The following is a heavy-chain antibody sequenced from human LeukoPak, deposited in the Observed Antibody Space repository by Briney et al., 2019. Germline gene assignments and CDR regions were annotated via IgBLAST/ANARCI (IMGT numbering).Heavy chain of an antibody. V-gene: IGHV3-21*01. CDR1: GFTFSSYS. CDR3: ARDQHYGYYYYMDV. J-gene: IGHJ6*03. CDR2: ISSSSSYI. Sequence: NPGGSLRLSCAASGFTFSSYSMNWVRQAPGKGLEWVSSISSSSSYIYYADSVKGRFTISRDNAKNSLYLQMNSLRAEDTAVYYCARDQHYGYYYYMDVWGKGTTVTVSS. D-gene: IGHD3-10*01.